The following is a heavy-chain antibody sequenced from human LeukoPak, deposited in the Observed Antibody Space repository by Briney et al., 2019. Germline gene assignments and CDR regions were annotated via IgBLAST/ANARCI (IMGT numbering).Heavy chain of an antibody. D-gene: IGHD2-15*01. Sequence: PGMSLRLSCTASGFTFSSYSMNWVRQAPGKGLEWVSSISTSSSYIYYADSVKGRFTISRDNARNSLYLQMNTLRAEDTAVYSCARGADGVSSNSRGWFDPWGQGTLVTVSS. CDR3: ARGADGVSSNSRGWFDP. CDR1: GFTFSSYS. V-gene: IGHV3-21*01. CDR2: ISTSSSYI. J-gene: IGHJ5*02.